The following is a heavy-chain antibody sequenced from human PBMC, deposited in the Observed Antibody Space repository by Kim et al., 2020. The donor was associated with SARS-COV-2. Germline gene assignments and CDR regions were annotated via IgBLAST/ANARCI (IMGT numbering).Heavy chain of an antibody. D-gene: IGHD6-19*01. CDR1: GFTFSSYG. CDR2: IWYDGSNK. CDR3: ARDHRSDSSGWYWYYYYYGMDV. V-gene: IGHV3-33*01. J-gene: IGHJ6*02. Sequence: GGSLRLSCAASGFTFSSYGMHWVRQAPGKGLEWVAVIWYDGSNKYYADSVKGRFTISRDNSKNTLYLQMNSLRAEDTAVYYCARDHRSDSSGWYWYYYYYGMDVWGQGTTVTVSS.